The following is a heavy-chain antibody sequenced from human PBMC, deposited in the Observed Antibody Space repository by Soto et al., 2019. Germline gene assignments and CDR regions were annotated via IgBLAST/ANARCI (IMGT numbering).Heavy chain of an antibody. D-gene: IGHD3-16*02. CDR3: TRRGLLLWGGYRPIDD. Sequence: GGSLRLSCAASGFTFRDHYMDWVRQAPGKGLEWVGRIRNKANSYTTEYAASVKGRFTISRDDSENSLYLQMNSLKTEDTAVYYCTRRGLLLWGGYRPIDDWGQGTLVTVAS. CDR1: GFTFRDHY. J-gene: IGHJ4*02. V-gene: IGHV3-72*01. CDR2: IRNKANSYTT.